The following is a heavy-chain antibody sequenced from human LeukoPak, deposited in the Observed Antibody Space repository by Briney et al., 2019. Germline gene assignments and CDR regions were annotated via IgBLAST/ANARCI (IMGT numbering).Heavy chain of an antibody. CDR2: IYYSGST. Sequence: SETLSLTCTVSGGSISSSSYYWGWIRQPPGKGLEWIGSIYYSGSTYYNPSLKSRVTISIDTSKNQFSLKLSSVTAADTAVYYCARTATRWGPAYGMDVWGQGTTVTVSS. V-gene: IGHV4-39*07. D-gene: IGHD3-16*01. CDR3: ARTATRWGPAYGMDV. CDR1: GGSISSSSYY. J-gene: IGHJ6*02.